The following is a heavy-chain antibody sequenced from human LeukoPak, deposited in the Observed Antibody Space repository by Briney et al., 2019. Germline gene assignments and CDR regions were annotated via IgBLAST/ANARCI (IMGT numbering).Heavy chain of an antibody. J-gene: IGHJ6*02. CDR3: AREDTALAHFGMDV. Sequence: GGSLRLSCAASGFTFDDYGMSWVRQAPGKGLVWVSRINGDGSSTTYADSVKGRFTISRDNAKNTLYLQMNSLRAEDTAVYYCAREDTALAHFGMDVWGLGTTVTVSS. D-gene: IGHD5-18*01. CDR2: INGDGSST. V-gene: IGHV3-74*01. CDR1: GFTFDDYG.